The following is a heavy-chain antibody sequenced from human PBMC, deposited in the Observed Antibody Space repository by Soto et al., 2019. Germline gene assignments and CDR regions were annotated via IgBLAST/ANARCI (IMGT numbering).Heavy chain of an antibody. V-gene: IGHV1-18*01. CDR1: GYTFTSYG. Sequence: GASVKVSCKASGYTFTSYGISWVRQAPGQGLEWMGWISAYNGNTNYAQKLQGRVTMTTDTSTSTAYMELRSLRSDDTAVYYCAREGGYTIFGVVIIPPAYYYYYGMDVWGQGTTVTVSS. J-gene: IGHJ6*02. CDR2: ISAYNGNT. D-gene: IGHD3-3*01. CDR3: AREGGYTIFGVVIIPPAYYYYYGMDV.